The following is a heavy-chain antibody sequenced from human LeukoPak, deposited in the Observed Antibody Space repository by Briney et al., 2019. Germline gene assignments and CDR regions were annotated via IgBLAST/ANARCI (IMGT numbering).Heavy chain of an antibody. Sequence: GESLKISCKGSGYSFTSYWIGWVRQMPGKGLEWMGIIFPADSDTRYSPSFQGQVTISADKSITTAYLQWSSLKASDSAMYYCARLTMVRGVRYFDPWGQGTLVTVSS. D-gene: IGHD3-10*01. CDR1: GYSFTSYW. CDR3: ARLTMVRGVRYFDP. J-gene: IGHJ5*02. V-gene: IGHV5-51*01. CDR2: IFPADSDT.